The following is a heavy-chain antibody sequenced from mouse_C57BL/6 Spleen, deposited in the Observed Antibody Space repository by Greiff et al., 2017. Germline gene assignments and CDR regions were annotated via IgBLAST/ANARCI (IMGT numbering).Heavy chain of an antibody. D-gene: IGHD2-12*01. CDR1: GYAFSSSW. V-gene: IGHV1-82*01. CDR2: VYPGDGGT. J-gene: IGHJ4*01. CDR3: ASIGSYYTFYDGMDY. Sequence: QVQLQQSGPELVKPGASVKISCKASGYAFSSSWMHWVKQRPGKGLEWIGRVYPGDGGTNYNGKFKGKATLTADKSSSTAYMQLSSLTSEDSAVFFCASIGSYYTFYDGMDYWGQGTSVTVSS.